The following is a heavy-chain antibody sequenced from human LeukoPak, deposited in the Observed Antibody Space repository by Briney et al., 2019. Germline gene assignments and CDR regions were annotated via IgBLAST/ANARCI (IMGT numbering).Heavy chain of an antibody. CDR2: ISYDGSNK. D-gene: IGHD6-13*01. CDR3: AKESETYSSIPNGFDP. Sequence: GGSLRLSCAASGFTFSSYGMHWVRQAPGKGLEWVAVISYDGSNKYYADSVKGRFTISRDNSKNTLYLQMNSLRAEDTAVYYCAKESETYSSIPNGFDPWGQGTLVTVSS. CDR1: GFTFSSYG. V-gene: IGHV3-30*18. J-gene: IGHJ5*02.